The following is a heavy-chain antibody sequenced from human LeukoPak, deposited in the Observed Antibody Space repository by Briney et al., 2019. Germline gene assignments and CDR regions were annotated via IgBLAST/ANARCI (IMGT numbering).Heavy chain of an antibody. J-gene: IGHJ3*02. CDR1: GFTFSSYS. Sequence: GGSLRLSCAASGFTFSSYSMNWVRQAPGKGLEWVSYISSSSSTIYYADSVKGRFTISRDNAKNSLYLQMNSLRAEDTAVYYCARGPHYYDSGGYYYPDAFDIWGQGTMVTVSS. D-gene: IGHD3-22*01. V-gene: IGHV3-48*01. CDR3: ARGPHYYDSGGYYYPDAFDI. CDR2: ISSSSSTI.